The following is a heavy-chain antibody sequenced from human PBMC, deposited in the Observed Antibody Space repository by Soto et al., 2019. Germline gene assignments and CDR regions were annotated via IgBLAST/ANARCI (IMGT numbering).Heavy chain of an antibody. CDR1: GGSFSCYY. V-gene: IGHV4-34*01. CDR3: ARGXRSLAAAGPSPRYYFDY. J-gene: IGHJ4*02. Sequence: SETLSLTCAVYGGSFSCYYWSWIRQPPGKGLEWIGEINHSGSTNYNPSLKSRVTISVDTSKNQFSLKLSSVTAADTAVYYCARGXRSLAAAGPSPRYYFDYWGQGTLVTVSS. D-gene: IGHD6-13*01. CDR2: INHSGST.